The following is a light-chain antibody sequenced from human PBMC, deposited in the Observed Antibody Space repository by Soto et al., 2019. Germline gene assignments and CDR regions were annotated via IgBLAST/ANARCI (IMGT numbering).Light chain of an antibody. Sequence: QLVLTQPPSASGTPGQRVTISCSGSSSNIGTNYVYWYQQFPGTAPKLLVYTNNQRPSGVPDRFSGSQSGTSASLAISGLRSEDEADYYCAAWDDSLSGPVFGGGTKLTVL. CDR1: SSNIGTNY. V-gene: IGLV1-47*01. CDR2: TNN. J-gene: IGLJ3*02. CDR3: AAWDDSLSGPV.